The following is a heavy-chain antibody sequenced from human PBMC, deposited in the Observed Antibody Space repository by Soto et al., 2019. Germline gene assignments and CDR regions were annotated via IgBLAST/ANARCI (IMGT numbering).Heavy chain of an antibody. J-gene: IGHJ5*02. CDR2: INAGNGDT. D-gene: IGHD3-10*01. Sequence: ASVKVSCKASGYTFTTYVMHWVRQAPGQRLEWMGWINAGNGDTKYSQTFQGRVTIIRDTSANTAYMELSSLRSADTAVYYCARGLVRGDIALFNWFDPWGQGTLVTVSS. CDR3: ARGLVRGDIALFNWFDP. CDR1: GYTFTTYV. V-gene: IGHV1-3*01.